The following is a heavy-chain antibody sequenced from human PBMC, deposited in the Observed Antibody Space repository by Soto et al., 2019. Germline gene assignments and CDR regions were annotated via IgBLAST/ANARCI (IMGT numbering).Heavy chain of an antibody. CDR2: IYYSGST. CDR3: ARQGEWHAFDI. Sequence: QVQLQESGPGLVKPSETLSLTCTVSGGSISSYYWSWIRQPPGKGLEWIGYIYYSGSTNYNPSLKSRVTISVDTSKNQFSLKLSSVTAADTAVYYCARQGEWHAFDIWGQGTMVTVSS. D-gene: IGHD1-26*01. J-gene: IGHJ3*02. V-gene: IGHV4-59*08. CDR1: GGSISSYY.